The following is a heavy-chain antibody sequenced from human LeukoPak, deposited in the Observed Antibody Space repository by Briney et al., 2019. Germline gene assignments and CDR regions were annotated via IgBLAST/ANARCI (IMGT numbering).Heavy chain of an antibody. Sequence: GGSLRLSCVASGFTFNIYSMNWVRQAPGKGLEWVSSISSSSAYIYYADSVKGRFTISRDNSKNTLYLQMNSLRAEDTAVYYCAKDYYGSGSLFDYWGQGTLVTVSS. D-gene: IGHD3-10*01. CDR3: AKDYYGSGSLFDY. CDR1: GFTFNIYS. V-gene: IGHV3-21*01. CDR2: ISSSSAYI. J-gene: IGHJ4*02.